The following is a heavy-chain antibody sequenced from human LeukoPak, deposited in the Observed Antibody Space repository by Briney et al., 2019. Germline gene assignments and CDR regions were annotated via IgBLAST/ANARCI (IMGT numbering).Heavy chain of an antibody. V-gene: IGHV4-39*01. D-gene: IGHD1-1*01. CDR2: IYYLGTT. CDR3: ARVQHNWASGDY. Sequence: PSETLSLTCTVSGASTRSNNYYWAWIRQPPGKGLEWIGSIYYLGTTYDNPSLKSRVTISIDTSKNQFSLKLRSVTASDTAVYYCARVQHNWASGDYWGQGTLVTVSS. J-gene: IGHJ4*02. CDR1: GASTRSNNYY.